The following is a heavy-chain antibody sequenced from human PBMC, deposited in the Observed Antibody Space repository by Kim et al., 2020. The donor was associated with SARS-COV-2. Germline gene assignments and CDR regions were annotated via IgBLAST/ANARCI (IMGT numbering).Heavy chain of an antibody. V-gene: IGHV3-23*01. Sequence: SVKGRFTISRDNSKNTLYLQMNSLRAEDTAVYYCAKAVTGAARPHNWFDPWGQGTLVTVSS. J-gene: IGHJ5*02. D-gene: IGHD6-6*01. CDR3: AKAVTGAARPHNWFDP.